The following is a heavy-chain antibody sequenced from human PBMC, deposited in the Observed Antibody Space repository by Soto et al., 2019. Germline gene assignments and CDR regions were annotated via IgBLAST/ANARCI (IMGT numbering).Heavy chain of an antibody. D-gene: IGHD1-7*01. J-gene: IGHJ4*02. CDR3: ASRDPGTSVDY. V-gene: IGHV4-4*02. CDR1: GGSFTXNNW. Sequence: SETLSLTCAVSGGSFTXNNWWTWVRQPPGQGLEWIGEIYRTGSTNYNPSLKSRVTISLDKSENQFSLKVTSLTAADTAVYYCASRDPGTSVDYWGQGTLVTVSS. CDR2: IYRTGST.